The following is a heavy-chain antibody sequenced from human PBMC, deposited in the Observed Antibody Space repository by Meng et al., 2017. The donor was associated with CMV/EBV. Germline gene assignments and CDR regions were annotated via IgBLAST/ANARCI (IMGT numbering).Heavy chain of an antibody. Sequence: GGSLRLSCTASGFTFGDYAMSWVRQAPGKGLEWVGFIRSKAYGGTTEYAASVKGRFTISRDDSKSIAYLQMNSLKTEDTAVYYFTRPSNSITIFGVVTSLSDYWGQGTLVTVSS. J-gene: IGHJ4*02. D-gene: IGHD3-3*01. CDR2: IRSKAYGGTT. CDR3: TRPSNSITIFGVVTSLSDY. V-gene: IGHV3-49*04. CDR1: GFTFGDYA.